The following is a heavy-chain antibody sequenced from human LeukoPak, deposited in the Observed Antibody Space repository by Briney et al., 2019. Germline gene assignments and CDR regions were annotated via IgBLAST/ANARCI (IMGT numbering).Heavy chain of an antibody. J-gene: IGHJ4*02. D-gene: IGHD4-11*01. CDR3: ARDRGGDYSFDY. CDR2: IYTSGST. Sequence: SETLSLTCTVSGGSISSYYWSWIRQPAGTGLAWIGRIYTSGSTNYNPSLKSRVTMSVDTSKNQFSLKLSSVTAADTAVYYCARDRGGDYSFDYWGQGTLVTVSS. CDR1: GGSISSYY. V-gene: IGHV4-4*07.